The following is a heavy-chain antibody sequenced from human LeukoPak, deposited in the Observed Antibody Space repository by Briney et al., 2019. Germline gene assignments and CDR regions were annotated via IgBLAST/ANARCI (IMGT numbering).Heavy chain of an antibody. Sequence: ASVKVSCKTSGYTFSDYTINWVRQAPGQGLEWMGWISAYNGNTNYAQKLQGRVTMTTDTSTSTAYMELRSLRSDDTAVYYCARVFGVGATPDDYWGQGTLVTVSS. CDR2: ISAYNGNT. J-gene: IGHJ4*02. CDR3: ARVFGVGATPDDY. V-gene: IGHV1-18*04. CDR1: GYTFSDYT. D-gene: IGHD1-26*01.